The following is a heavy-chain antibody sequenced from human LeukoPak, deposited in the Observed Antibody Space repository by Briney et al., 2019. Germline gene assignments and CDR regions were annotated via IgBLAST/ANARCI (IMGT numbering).Heavy chain of an antibody. CDR1: GFTFSSCA. J-gene: IGHJ4*02. V-gene: IGHV3-23*01. Sequence: PGGSLRLSCAASGFTFSSCAMSWVRQAPGKGLEWVSAISGSGGSTYYADSVKGRFTISRDNSKNTLYLQMNSLRAEDTAVYYCAKDTIAAAGTKVYFDYWGQGTLVTVSS. CDR2: ISGSGGST. D-gene: IGHD6-13*01. CDR3: AKDTIAAAGTKVYFDY.